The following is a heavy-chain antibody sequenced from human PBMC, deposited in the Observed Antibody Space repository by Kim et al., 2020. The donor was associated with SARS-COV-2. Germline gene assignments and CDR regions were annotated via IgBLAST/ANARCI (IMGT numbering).Heavy chain of an antibody. V-gene: IGHV4-59*01. CDR2: IYYSGST. Sequence: SETLSLTCTVSGGSISSYYWSWIRQPPGKGLEWIGDIYYSGSTNYNPSLKSRVTISVDTSKNQFSLKLSSVTAADTAVYYCARDYSLEYYDILPPRFWGMDVWGEGNTVTVSS. D-gene: IGHD3-9*01. CDR1: GGSISSYY. CDR3: ARDYSLEYYDILPPRFWGMDV. J-gene: IGHJ6*04.